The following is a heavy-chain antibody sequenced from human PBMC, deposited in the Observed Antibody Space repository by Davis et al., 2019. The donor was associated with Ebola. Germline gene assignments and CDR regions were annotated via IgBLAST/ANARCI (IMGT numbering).Heavy chain of an antibody. V-gene: IGHV3-23*01. CDR3: ARDYPHDHA. Sequence: GESLMTSCAASGFTFSSYAMSLVRQAPGKGLEWVSALSGSGGSTYYADSVKGRFTISRDNSKNTLYLQMNSLRAEDTAVYYCARDYPHDHAWGQGTLVTVSS. CDR2: LSGSGGST. CDR1: GFTFSSYA. J-gene: IGHJ4*02. D-gene: IGHD1-1*01.